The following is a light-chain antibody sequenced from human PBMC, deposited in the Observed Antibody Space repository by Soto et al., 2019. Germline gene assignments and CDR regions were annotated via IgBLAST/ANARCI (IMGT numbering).Light chain of an antibody. CDR2: DVS. V-gene: IGLV2-14*01. J-gene: IGLJ1*01. CDR3: NSYXTXXSLYV. Sequence: QSALTQPASVSGSPGQSITIPCTGTSSDIGGYDHVSWYQQHPGKAPKLMVYDVSNRPSGVSDRFSGSKSANTASLTISGXXAEXXAXXXXNSYXTXXSLYVFGTGTKLTVL. CDR1: SSDIGGYDH.